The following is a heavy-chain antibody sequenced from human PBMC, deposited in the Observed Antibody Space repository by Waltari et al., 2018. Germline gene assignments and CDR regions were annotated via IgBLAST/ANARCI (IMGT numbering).Heavy chain of an antibody. V-gene: IGHV4-34*01. D-gene: IGHD7-27*01. J-gene: IGHJ6*02. Sequence: QVQLQQWGAGLLKPSETLSLTCAVYGGSFSGYYWSWIRQPPGKGLEWIGAINHSGSTNYKPPLKSRVTISVDTSKNQFSLKRSSVTAADTAVYYCARKVHWGYYYYYGMDVWGQGTTVTVSS. CDR1: GGSFSGYY. CDR2: INHSGST. CDR3: ARKVHWGYYYYYGMDV.